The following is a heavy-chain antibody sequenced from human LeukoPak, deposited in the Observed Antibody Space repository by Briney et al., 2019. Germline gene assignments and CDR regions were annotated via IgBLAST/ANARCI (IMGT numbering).Heavy chain of an antibody. V-gene: IGHV3-48*01. Sequence: PGRSLRLSCAASGFTFSSYSMNWVRQAPGKGLEWVSYISSSSTIYYADSVKGRFTISRDNAKNSLYLQMNSLRAEDTAVYYCARATGITGTKGYWGQGTLVTVSS. CDR2: ISSSSTI. D-gene: IGHD1-7*01. J-gene: IGHJ4*02. CDR1: GFTFSSYS. CDR3: ARATGITGTKGY.